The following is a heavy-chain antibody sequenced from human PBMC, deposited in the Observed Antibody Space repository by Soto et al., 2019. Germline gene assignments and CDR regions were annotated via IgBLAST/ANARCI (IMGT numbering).Heavy chain of an antibody. J-gene: IGHJ4*02. CDR3: ASKYSSGRKTEYALSGKTTNPGGY. V-gene: IGHV5-51*01. Sequence: EVQLVQSGAEVKKPGESLKISCKGSGYSFTSYWIGWVRQMPGKGLEWMGIIYPGDSDTRYSPSFQGQVTISADKSIITAYLQWSSLKASDTAMYYCASKYSSGRKTEYALSGKTTNPGGYWGQGTLVTVSS. CDR1: GYSFTSYW. CDR2: IYPGDSDT. D-gene: IGHD6-19*01.